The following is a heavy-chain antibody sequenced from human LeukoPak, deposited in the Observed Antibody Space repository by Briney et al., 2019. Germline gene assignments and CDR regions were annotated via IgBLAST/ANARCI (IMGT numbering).Heavy chain of an antibody. CDR1: GFTFSGSA. CDR3: ARVHYDYVWGSYRHFDY. J-gene: IGHJ4*02. Sequence: GGSLRLSCAASGFTFSGSALHWVRQASGKGLEWVGRIRSTANGYATAYAASVKGRFTISRDDSKNTAYLQMDSLKTEDTAVYYCARVHYDYVWGSYRHFDYWGQGTLVTVSS. D-gene: IGHD3-16*02. CDR2: IRSTANGYAT. V-gene: IGHV3-73*01.